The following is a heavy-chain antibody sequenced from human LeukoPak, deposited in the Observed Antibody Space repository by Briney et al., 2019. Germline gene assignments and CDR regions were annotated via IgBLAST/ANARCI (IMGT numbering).Heavy chain of an antibody. V-gene: IGHV3-53*01. CDR2: IYSGGST. Sequence: GGSLRLSCAASGFSVSSNHMSWVRQAPGKGLEWVSVIYSGGSTYYADSVKGRFTISRDNSKNTLYLQMNSLRAEDTAVYYCARSPHYYDSSGYLYYFDYWGQGTLVTVSS. J-gene: IGHJ4*02. D-gene: IGHD3-22*01. CDR3: ARSPHYYDSSGYLYYFDY. CDR1: GFSVSSNH.